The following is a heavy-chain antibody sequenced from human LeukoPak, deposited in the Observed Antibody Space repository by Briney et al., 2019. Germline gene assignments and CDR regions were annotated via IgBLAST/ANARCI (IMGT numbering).Heavy chain of an antibody. Sequence: ASVKVSSKASGYTFTSYGISWVRQAPGQGLEWMGWISAYNGNTNYAQKLKGRVTMTTDTSTSTAYMELRSLRSDDTAVYYCARNYYDSSGPIADYWGQGTLVTVPS. V-gene: IGHV1-18*01. CDR3: ARNYYDSSGPIADY. D-gene: IGHD3-22*01. CDR1: GYTFTSYG. CDR2: ISAYNGNT. J-gene: IGHJ4*02.